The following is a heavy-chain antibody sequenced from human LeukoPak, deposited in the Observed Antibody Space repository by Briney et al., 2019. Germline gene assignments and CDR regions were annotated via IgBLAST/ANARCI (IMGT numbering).Heavy chain of an antibody. CDR3: ARPGRSIAAFDY. Sequence: PGGSLRLSCAASGFTFSSYEMNWVRQAPGKGLEWVSYISSSGSTIYYADSVKGRFTISRDNAKNSLYLQMNSLRAEDTAVYYCARPGRSIAAFDYWGQGTLVTVSS. J-gene: IGHJ4*02. D-gene: IGHD6-6*01. V-gene: IGHV3-48*03. CDR2: ISSSGSTI. CDR1: GFTFSSYE.